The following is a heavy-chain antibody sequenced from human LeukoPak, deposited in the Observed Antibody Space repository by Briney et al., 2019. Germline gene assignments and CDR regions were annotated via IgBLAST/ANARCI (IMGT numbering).Heavy chain of an antibody. J-gene: IGHJ4*02. Sequence: PGGSLRLSCAASGFTFSSYWMHWVRQAPGEGLVWVSRINGDGSSTAYADSVKGRFTISRDNAKNTLYLQMNSLRAEDTAVYYCARGRYGDFLNGFDYWGQGTLVTVSS. CDR2: INGDGSST. CDR3: ARGRYGDFLNGFDY. D-gene: IGHD4-17*01. V-gene: IGHV3-74*01. CDR1: GFTFSSYW.